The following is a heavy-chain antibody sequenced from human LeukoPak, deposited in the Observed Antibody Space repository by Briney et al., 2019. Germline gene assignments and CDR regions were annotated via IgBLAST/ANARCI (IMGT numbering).Heavy chain of an antibody. J-gene: IGHJ4*02. CDR2: ISSSSSYI. V-gene: IGHV3-21*01. D-gene: IGHD2-15*01. CDR1: GFTFSSYS. CDR3: AIDCSGGSCYSEPRGY. Sequence: GGSLRLSCAASGFTFSSYSMNWVRQAPGKGLEWVSSISSSSSYIYYADSVEGRFTISRDNAKNSLYLQMNSLRAEDTAVYYCAIDCSGGSCYSEPRGYWGQGTLVTVSS.